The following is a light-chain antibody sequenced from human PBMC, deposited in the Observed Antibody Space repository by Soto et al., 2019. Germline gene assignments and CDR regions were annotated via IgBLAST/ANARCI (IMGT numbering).Light chain of an antibody. CDR1: QGIRSY. J-gene: IGKJ1*01. CDR2: GAS. Sequence: DIQLTQSPSFLSASVGDRVTITCRASQGIRSYLAWYQQRPGKAPELLIYGASTLRPGGASRFSGSASGTEFTLTLSSLQPEDLETYYCLQHDNFPWTFGQETKVDSK. V-gene: IGKV1-9*01. CDR3: LQHDNFPWT.